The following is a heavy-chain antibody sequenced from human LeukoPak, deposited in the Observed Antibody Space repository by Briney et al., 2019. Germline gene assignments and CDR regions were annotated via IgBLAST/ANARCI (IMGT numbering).Heavy chain of an antibody. CDR2: MNPNSGNT. D-gene: IGHD3-22*01. CDR1: GYTFTSYD. J-gene: IGHJ4*02. CDR3: ATGYDSSGRWPYYFDY. V-gene: IGHV1-8*01. Sequence: ASVKVSCKASGYTFTSYDINWVRQATGQGLEWMGWMNPNSGNTGYAQKFQGRVTMTEDTSTDTAYMELSSLRSEDTAVYYCATGYDSSGRWPYYFDYWGQGTLVTVSS.